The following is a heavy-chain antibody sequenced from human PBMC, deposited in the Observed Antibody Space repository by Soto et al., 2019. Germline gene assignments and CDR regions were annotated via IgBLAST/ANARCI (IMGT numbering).Heavy chain of an antibody. CDR1: GYTFTSYY. Sequence: QVQLVQSGAEVKKPGASVKVSCKASGYTFTSYYMHWVRQAPGQGLEWMGIINPSGGSTRYAQKFQGRVSLTRETSTSTVYMELSSVRSEDTAVYYCARDDCSGGSCYSQGFDYWGQGTLVTVSS. CDR2: INPSGGST. V-gene: IGHV1-46*01. CDR3: ARDDCSGGSCYSQGFDY. D-gene: IGHD2-15*01. J-gene: IGHJ4*02.